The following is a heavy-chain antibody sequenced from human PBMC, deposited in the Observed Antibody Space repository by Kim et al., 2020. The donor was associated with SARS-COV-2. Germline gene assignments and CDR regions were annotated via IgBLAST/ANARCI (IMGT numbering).Heavy chain of an antibody. Sequence: SETLSLTCAVYGGSFSGYYWSWIRQPPGKGLEWIGEINHSGSTNYNPSLKSRVTISVDTSKNQFSLKLSSVTAADTAVYYCARYYDFWSGYDYWGQGTLVTVSS. CDR3: ARYYDFWSGYDY. D-gene: IGHD3-3*01. CDR2: INHSGST. J-gene: IGHJ4*02. V-gene: IGHV4-34*01. CDR1: GGSFSGYY.